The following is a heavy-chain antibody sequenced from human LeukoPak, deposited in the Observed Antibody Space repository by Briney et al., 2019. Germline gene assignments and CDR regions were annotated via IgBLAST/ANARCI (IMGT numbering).Heavy chain of an antibody. V-gene: IGHV3-11*04. CDR1: GFTFSDYY. CDR2: ISSSGSTI. Sequence: GGSLRLSCAASGFTFSDYYMSWIRQAPGKGLEWVSYISSSGSTIYYADSVKGRFTISRDNAKNSLYLQMNSLRAEDTAVYYCETYYYDSSGYSAFDYWGQGTLVTVSS. CDR3: ETYYYDSSGYSAFDY. D-gene: IGHD3-22*01. J-gene: IGHJ4*02.